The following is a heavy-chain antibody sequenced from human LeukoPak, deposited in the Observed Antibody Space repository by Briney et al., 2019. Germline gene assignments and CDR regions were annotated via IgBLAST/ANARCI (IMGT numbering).Heavy chain of an antibody. D-gene: IGHD2-21*02. CDR3: ARVGPYCGGDCYPNRFDY. V-gene: IGHV3-30-3*01. J-gene: IGHJ4*02. CDR1: GFTFSSYA. CDR2: ISYDGSNK. Sequence: PGGSLRLSCAASGFTFSSYAMHWVRQAPGKGLEWVAVISYDGSNKYYADSVKGRFTISRDNSKNTLYLQMNSLRAEDTAVYYCARVGPYCGGDCYPNRFDYWGQGTLVTVSS.